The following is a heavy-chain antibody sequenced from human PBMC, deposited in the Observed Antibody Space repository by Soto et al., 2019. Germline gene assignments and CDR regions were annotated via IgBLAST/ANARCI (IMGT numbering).Heavy chain of an antibody. CDR2: IYSGGST. V-gene: IGHV3-53*01. J-gene: IGHJ4*02. CDR3: ARVLAVPACDY. D-gene: IGHD2-2*01. Sequence: PGGSLRLSCAASGFTVSSNYMSWVRQAPGKGLEWVSVIYSGGSTYYADSVKGRFTISGDNSKNTLYLQMNSLRAEDTAVYYCARVLAVPACDYWGQGTLVTVSS. CDR1: GFTVSSNY.